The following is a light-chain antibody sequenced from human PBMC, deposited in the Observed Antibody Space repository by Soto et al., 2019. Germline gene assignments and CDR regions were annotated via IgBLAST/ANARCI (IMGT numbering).Light chain of an antibody. CDR2: AAS. CDR1: QSISSY. V-gene: IGKV1-39*01. CDR3: QQSYSTFIT. J-gene: IGKJ5*01. Sequence: DIQMTQSPSSLSASVGDRVTITCRASQSISSYLNWYQQKPGKAPKLLMYAASNLQSGVPSRFSGSGSGTDFTLTISSLQPEDFATYFCQQSYSTFITFGQGTRLEIK.